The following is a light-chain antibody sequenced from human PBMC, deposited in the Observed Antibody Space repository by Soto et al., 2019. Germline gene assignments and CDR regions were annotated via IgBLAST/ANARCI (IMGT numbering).Light chain of an antibody. CDR2: GAS. CDR3: QQYGSSGT. Sequence: EIVLTQSPGTLCLSPGARATLSCRASQSVSNNYLAWYQQKPGQAPRLLIYGASNRATGLPDRFSGSGSGTDFTLTISRLEPEDFAVYYCQQYGSSGTFGQGTKVDIK. V-gene: IGKV3-20*01. J-gene: IGKJ1*01. CDR1: QSVSNNY.